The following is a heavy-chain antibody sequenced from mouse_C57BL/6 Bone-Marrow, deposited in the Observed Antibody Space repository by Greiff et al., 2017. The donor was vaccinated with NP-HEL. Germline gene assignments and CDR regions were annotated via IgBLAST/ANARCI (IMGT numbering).Heavy chain of an antibody. CDR3: ARRAYYSNYVGWYFDV. V-gene: IGHV1-7*01. D-gene: IGHD2-5*01. Sequence: VQLKESGAELAKPGASVKLSCKASGYTFTSYWMHWVKQRPGQGLEWIGYINPSSGYTKYNQKFKDKATLTADKSSSTPYMQLSSLTYEDSAVYYCARRAYYSNYVGWYFDVWGTGTTVTVSS. J-gene: IGHJ1*03. CDR1: GYTFTSYW. CDR2: INPSSGYT.